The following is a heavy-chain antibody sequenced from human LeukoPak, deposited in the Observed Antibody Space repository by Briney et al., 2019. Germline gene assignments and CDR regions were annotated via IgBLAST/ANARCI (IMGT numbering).Heavy chain of an antibody. CDR1: GYTFTGCY. Sequence: ASVKVSCKASGYTFTGCYMHWVRQAPGQGLEWMGWINPNSGGTNYAQKFQGRVTMTRDTSISTAYMELSRLRSDDTAVYYCARARNYYDSSGPFDYWGQGTLVTVSS. D-gene: IGHD3-22*01. CDR2: INPNSGGT. J-gene: IGHJ4*02. CDR3: ARARNYYDSSGPFDY. V-gene: IGHV1-2*02.